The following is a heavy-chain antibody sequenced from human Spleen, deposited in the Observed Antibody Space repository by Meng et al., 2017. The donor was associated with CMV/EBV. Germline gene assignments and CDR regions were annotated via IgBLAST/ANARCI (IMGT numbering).Heavy chain of an antibody. CDR1: GGSISSTSYY. CDR2: IYYSGST. V-gene: IGHV4-39*07. Sequence: SETLSLTCTVSGGSISSTSYYWGWIRQPPGKGLEWIGTIYYSGSTYYNPSLKSRVTISVDTSKNQFSLKLSSVTAADTAVYYCARDGEYSSSSDAFDIWGQGTMVTVSS. CDR3: ARDGEYSSSSDAFDI. D-gene: IGHD6-6*01. J-gene: IGHJ3*02.